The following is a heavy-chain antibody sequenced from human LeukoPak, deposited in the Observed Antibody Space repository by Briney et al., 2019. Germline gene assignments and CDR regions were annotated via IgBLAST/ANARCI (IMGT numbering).Heavy chain of an antibody. CDR3: ARGSYSQQLAIDY. D-gene: IGHD6-13*01. J-gene: IGHJ4*02. CDR1: GFTFSDYY. Sequence: SGGSLRLSCAASGFTFSDYYMSWIRQAPGKGLEWVSYISSSGSTIYYADSVKGRFTISRDNAKNSLYLQMNSLRAEDTAVYYCARGSYSQQLAIDYWGQGTLVTVSS. CDR2: ISSSGSTI. V-gene: IGHV3-11*01.